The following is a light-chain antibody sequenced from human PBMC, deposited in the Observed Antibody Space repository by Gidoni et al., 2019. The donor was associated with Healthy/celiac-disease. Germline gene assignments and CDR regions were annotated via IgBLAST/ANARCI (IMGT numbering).Light chain of an antibody. CDR1: SGHSSYI. J-gene: IGLJ2*01. CDR3: ETWDSNTHV. CDR2: LEGSGSY. Sequence: QPVLTPSSSASASLGPSVKLTCTLSSGHSSYIIAWHQQQPGKAPRYLMKLEGSGSYNKGSGVPDRFSGSSSGADRYLTISNLQFEDEADYYCETWDSNTHVFGGGTKLTVL. V-gene: IGLV4-60*02.